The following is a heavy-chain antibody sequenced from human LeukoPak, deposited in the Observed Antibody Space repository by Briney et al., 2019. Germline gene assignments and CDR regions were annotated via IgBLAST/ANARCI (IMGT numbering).Heavy chain of an antibody. V-gene: IGHV3-30*04. D-gene: IGHD3-22*01. Sequence: GGSLRLSCAASGFTFSSYAMHWVRQAPGKGLEWVAVISYDGSNKYYADSVKGRFTISRDNSKNTLYLQMNSLRAEDTAVYSCARLLAGSGYARDAFDIWGQGTMVTVSS. CDR1: GFTFSSYA. CDR2: ISYDGSNK. CDR3: ARLLAGSGYARDAFDI. J-gene: IGHJ3*02.